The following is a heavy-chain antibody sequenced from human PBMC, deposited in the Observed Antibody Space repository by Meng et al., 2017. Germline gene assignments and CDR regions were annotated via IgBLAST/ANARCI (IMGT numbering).Heavy chain of an antibody. CDR2: SRTDNGNP. D-gene: IGHD6-19*01. J-gene: IGHJ4*02. CDR1: GYTFARNG. V-gene: IGHV1-18*01. Sequence: VQLVLSGPSGKKPGASVKFACKASGYTFARNGISWVRQAPRQGIEWMGWSRTDNGNPNYAQKLQGRVTMTTDTSKRTAYMELRSVRSDDTGVNYCARGGIAVAIDYWGQGTLVTVSS. CDR3: ARGGIAVAIDY.